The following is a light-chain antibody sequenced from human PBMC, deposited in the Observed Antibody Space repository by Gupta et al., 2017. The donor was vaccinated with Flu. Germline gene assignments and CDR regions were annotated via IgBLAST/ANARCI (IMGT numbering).Light chain of an antibody. Sequence: PVVMLSSSSERATLTCRARQGVRRYLGWYQQKPDHAPKLLIYDASNRDSGVPDRFSGSGYGTEFTLTISCREPEDFAVYYCHHRSTWPLLFGHGTHVDIK. CDR2: DAS. J-gene: IGKJ3*01. CDR3: HHRSTWPLL. V-gene: IGKV3-11*01. CDR1: QGVRRY.